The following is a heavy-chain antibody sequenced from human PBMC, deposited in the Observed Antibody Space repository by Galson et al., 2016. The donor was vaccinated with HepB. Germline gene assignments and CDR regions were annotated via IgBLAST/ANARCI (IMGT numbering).Heavy chain of an antibody. Sequence: SVKVSCKASGYTFTSYDINWVRQATGQGLEWMGWMNPNSGNTGYAQKFQGRVTMTRNTSISTAYMELSSLRSENTAVYYCARISGYSSGWYHYFGYWGQGPQVTVAS. V-gene: IGHV1-8*01. CDR2: MNPNSGNT. J-gene: IGHJ4*02. CDR1: GYTFTSYD. CDR3: ARISGYSSGWYHYFGY. D-gene: IGHD6-19*01.